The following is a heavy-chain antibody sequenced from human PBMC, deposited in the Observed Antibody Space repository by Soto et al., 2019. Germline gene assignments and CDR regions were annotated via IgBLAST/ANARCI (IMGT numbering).Heavy chain of an antibody. V-gene: IGHV4-31*03. CDR1: GGSILNGGHY. Sequence: QVQLQESGPGLLKPSQTLSLTCTVSGGSILNGGHYWTWIRQHPGKVLEWIGRIFFSGNTHYNPALKSRLTFSLDTAKNQFSLKLTSVTAADTAIYYCARDTYGGMLDFWGPGTLVTVSS. D-gene: IGHD4-17*01. J-gene: IGHJ4*02. CDR2: IFFSGNT. CDR3: ARDTYGGMLDF.